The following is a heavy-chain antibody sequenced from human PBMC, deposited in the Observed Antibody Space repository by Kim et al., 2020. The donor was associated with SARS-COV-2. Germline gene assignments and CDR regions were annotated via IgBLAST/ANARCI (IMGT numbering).Heavy chain of an antibody. CDR3: ARDKTFGELSY. V-gene: IGHV1-69*13. CDR2: IIPIFGTA. J-gene: IGHJ4*02. D-gene: IGHD3-10*01. Sequence: SVKVSCKASGGTFSSYAISWVRQAPGQGLEWKGGIIPIFGTANYAQKFQGRVTITADESTSTAYMGLSSLRSEDTAVYYCARDKTFGELSYWGQGTLVTVSS. CDR1: GGTFSSYA.